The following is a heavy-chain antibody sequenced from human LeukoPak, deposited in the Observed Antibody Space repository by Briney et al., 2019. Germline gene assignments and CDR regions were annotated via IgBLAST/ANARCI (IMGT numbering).Heavy chain of an antibody. CDR2: IDYSGST. J-gene: IGHJ4*02. V-gene: IGHV4-31*03. Sequence: SETLSLTCTVSGGFISSGGYYWSWIRQHPGKGLEWIGYIDYSGSTYYNPSLKSRVTISVDTSKNQFSLKLSSVTAADTAVYYCARDTPGGYSYGSFDFWGQGTLVTVSS. D-gene: IGHD5-18*01. CDR1: GGFISSGGYY. CDR3: ARDTPGGYSYGSFDF.